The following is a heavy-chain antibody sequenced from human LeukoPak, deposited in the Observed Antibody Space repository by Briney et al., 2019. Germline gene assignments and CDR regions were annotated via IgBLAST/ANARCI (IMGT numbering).Heavy chain of an antibody. V-gene: IGHV4-4*07. CDR1: GGSVSSYY. CDR3: ARESSSWYIFDY. D-gene: IGHD6-13*01. Sequence: SETLSLTCTVSGGSVSSYYWSWIRQPAGKGLEWIGRIYISGSTNYNPSLKSRVTMSIDTSRNQLSLKLSSVTAADTAVYYCARESSSWYIFDYWGQGTLVTVSS. J-gene: IGHJ4*02. CDR2: IYISGST.